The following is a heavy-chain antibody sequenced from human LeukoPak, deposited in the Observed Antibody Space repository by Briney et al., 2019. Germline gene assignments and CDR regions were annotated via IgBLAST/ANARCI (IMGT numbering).Heavy chain of an antibody. V-gene: IGHV4-34*01. J-gene: IGHJ4*02. CDR2: INHSGST. CDR3: AKSLVVAATSFDY. CDR1: GGSFSGYY. D-gene: IGHD2-15*01. Sequence: PSETLSLTCAVYGGSFSGYYWSWIRQPPGKGLEWIGEINHSGSTNYNPSLKSRVTISVDTSKNQFSLKLSSVTAADTAVYYCAKSLVVAATSFDYWGQGTLVTVFS.